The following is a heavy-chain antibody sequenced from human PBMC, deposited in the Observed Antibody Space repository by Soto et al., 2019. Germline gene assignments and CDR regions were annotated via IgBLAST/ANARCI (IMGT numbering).Heavy chain of an antibody. V-gene: IGHV4-39*01. CDR1: GGSISSSSYY. Sequence: SETLSLTCTVSGGSISSSSYYWGWIRQPPGKGLEWIGSIYYSGSTYYNPSLKSRVTISVDTSKNQFSLKLSSVTAADTAVYYCARLFNGIIRLRANNWFDPWGQGTLVTVS. CDR2: IYYSGST. CDR3: ARLFNGIIRLRANNWFDP. D-gene: IGHD3-16*01. J-gene: IGHJ5*02.